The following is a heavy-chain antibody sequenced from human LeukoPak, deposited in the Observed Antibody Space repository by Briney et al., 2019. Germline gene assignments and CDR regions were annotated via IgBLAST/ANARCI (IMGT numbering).Heavy chain of an antibody. D-gene: IGHD1-26*01. Sequence: ASVTDSCKVCGYTLTELSIHWVPHAPGEGLERRGGFYPEDGETIYAQTLQSRVTMTEDTSTKTPYMERTSLGSEATAVYYCATDVYSWGYYGASDIWGQGTMVTVSS. V-gene: IGHV1-24*01. J-gene: IGHJ3*02. CDR2: FYPEDGET. CDR1: GYTLTELS. CDR3: ATDVYSWGYYGASDI.